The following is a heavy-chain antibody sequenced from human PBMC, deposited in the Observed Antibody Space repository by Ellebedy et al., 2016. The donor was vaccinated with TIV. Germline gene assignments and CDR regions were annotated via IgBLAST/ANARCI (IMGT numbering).Heavy chain of an antibody. J-gene: IGHJ4*02. CDR3: ARSPNYYYDSSGYLYYFDY. CDR1: GGTFSSYA. CDR2: IIPILGIA. D-gene: IGHD3-22*01. Sequence: AASVKVSCKASGGTFSSYAISWVRQAPGQGLEWMGRIIPILGIANYAQKFQGRVTITADKSTSTAYMELSSLRSEDTAVYYCARSPNYYYDSSGYLYYFDYWGQGTLVTVSS. V-gene: IGHV1-69*04.